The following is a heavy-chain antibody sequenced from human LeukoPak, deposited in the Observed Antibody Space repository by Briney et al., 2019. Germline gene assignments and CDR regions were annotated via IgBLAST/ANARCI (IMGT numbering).Heavy chain of an antibody. CDR1: GGSISSHY. J-gene: IGHJ2*01. CDR3: ARDYWYFDL. V-gene: IGHV4-59*11. CDR2: IYYSGST. Sequence: PSETLSLTCTDSGGSISSHYWSWIRQPPGKGLEWIGYIYYSGSTNYNPSLKSRVTISVDTSKNQFSLKLSSVTAADTAVYYCARDYWYFDLWGRGTLVTVSS.